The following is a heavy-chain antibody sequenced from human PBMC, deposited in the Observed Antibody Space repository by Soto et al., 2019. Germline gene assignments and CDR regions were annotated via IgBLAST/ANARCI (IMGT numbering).Heavy chain of an antibody. V-gene: IGHV3-33*01. CDR3: ARDSPTVTTSEGFDY. J-gene: IGHJ4*02. D-gene: IGHD4-17*01. CDR2: IWYDGGNK. Sequence: GGSLRLSCAASGFTFSSYGMHWVRQAPGKGLEWVAVIWYDGGNKYYADSVKGRFTISRDNSKNTLYLQMNSLRAEDTAVYYCARDSPTVTTSEGFDYWGQGTLVTVSS. CDR1: GFTFSSYG.